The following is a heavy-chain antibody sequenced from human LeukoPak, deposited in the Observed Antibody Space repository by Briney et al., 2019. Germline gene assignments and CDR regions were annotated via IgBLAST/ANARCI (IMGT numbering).Heavy chain of an antibody. CDR1: GFTFSSYA. Sequence: GGSLRLSCAASGFTFSSYAMCWVRQAPGKGLEWVSAISGSGGSTYYADSVKGRFTISRDNSKNTLYLQMNSLRPEDTAVYYCAKDFSLSYYDFLSGYDAFDIWGQGTMVTVSS. V-gene: IGHV3-23*01. D-gene: IGHD3-3*01. J-gene: IGHJ3*02. CDR2: ISGSGGST. CDR3: AKDFSLSYYDFLSGYDAFDI.